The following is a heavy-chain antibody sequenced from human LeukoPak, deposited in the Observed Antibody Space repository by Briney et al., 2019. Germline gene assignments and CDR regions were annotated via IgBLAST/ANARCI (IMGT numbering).Heavy chain of an antibody. CDR1: GFTFSSYW. D-gene: IGHD3-3*01. Sequence: PGGSLRLSCAASGFTFSSYWMSWVRQAPGKGLEWVANMKEDGSDKYYVDSVKGRFTISRDNAKNSLYLQMNSLRAEDTAPYYCTKSVAIYFYYGLDVWGQGTTVTVSS. J-gene: IGHJ6*02. CDR3: TKSVAIYFYYGLDV. V-gene: IGHV3-7*03. CDR2: MKEDGSDK.